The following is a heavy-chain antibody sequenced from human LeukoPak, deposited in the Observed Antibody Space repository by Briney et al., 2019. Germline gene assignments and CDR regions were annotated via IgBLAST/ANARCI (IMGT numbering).Heavy chain of an antibody. CDR2: IYYSGST. V-gene: IGHV4-39*01. D-gene: IGHD6-19*01. Sequence: SETLSLTCTVSGGSISTDASYWAWIRQPPGKGLEWIGSIYYSGSTYYSSSLKSRVTLSVDTSKNQFSLKMSSVTAAGTAVFYCARLFSRGWEYHFGLDVWGQGTTVTVS. CDR3: ARLFSRGWEYHFGLDV. CDR1: GGSISTDASY. J-gene: IGHJ6*02.